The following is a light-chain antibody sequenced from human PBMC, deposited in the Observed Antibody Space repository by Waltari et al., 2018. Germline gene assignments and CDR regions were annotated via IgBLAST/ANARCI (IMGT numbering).Light chain of an antibody. CDR1: SRDVGGYNY. Sequence: QSALTQPASVSGSPGQSITISCTGTSRDVGGYNYVSWYQQHPGKAPKLMIYDVSNRPSGVSNRFSGSKSGNMASLTISGLQAEDEADYYCSSYTSSSTLDVVFGGGTKLTVL. J-gene: IGLJ2*01. CDR3: SSYTSSSTLDVV. V-gene: IGLV2-14*03. CDR2: DVS.